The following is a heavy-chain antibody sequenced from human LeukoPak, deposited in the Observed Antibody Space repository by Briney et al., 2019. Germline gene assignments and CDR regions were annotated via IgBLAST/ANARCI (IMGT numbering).Heavy chain of an antibody. J-gene: IGHJ6*03. Sequence: GASVKVSCKACGGTFSSYTISWVRQAPGQGLEWMGRIIPILGIANYAQKFQGRVTITADKSTSTAYMELSSLRSEDTAVYYCASGYCSSTSCYLYYMVVWGKGTTVTVSS. CDR1: GGTFSSYT. D-gene: IGHD2-2*03. CDR2: IIPILGIA. V-gene: IGHV1-69*02. CDR3: ASGYCSSTSCYLYYMVV.